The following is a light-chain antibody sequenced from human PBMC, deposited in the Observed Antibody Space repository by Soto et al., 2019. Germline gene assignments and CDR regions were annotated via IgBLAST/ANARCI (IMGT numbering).Light chain of an antibody. Sequence: EIVVTQSPGTLSLSPGERATLSCRTSQSVSNNYLAWYQQKPGQAPRLLIYGASSRATGIPDRFSGSGSGTDFTLTISRLEPEYFAVYYCQQYGSSRTFGQGTKLDIK. CDR2: GAS. CDR1: QSVSNNY. V-gene: IGKV3-20*01. J-gene: IGKJ2*01. CDR3: QQYGSSRT.